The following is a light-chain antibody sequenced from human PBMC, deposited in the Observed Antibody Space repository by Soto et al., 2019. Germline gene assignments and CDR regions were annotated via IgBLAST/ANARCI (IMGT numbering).Light chain of an antibody. J-gene: IGLJ3*02. CDR1: TGAVTSGYY. Sequence: QTVVTQEPSQTVSPGGTVTLTCAPSTGAVTSGYYPGWFQQRPGQAPTSLIHSTSIKHSWTPARFSGSLLGGKAALTLSAVQPEDEADYYCLLYFDGAQVFGGGTKLTVL. CDR3: LLYFDGAQV. V-gene: IGLV7-43*01. CDR2: STS.